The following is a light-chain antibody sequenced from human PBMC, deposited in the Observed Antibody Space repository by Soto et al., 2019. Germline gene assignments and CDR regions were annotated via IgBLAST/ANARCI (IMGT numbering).Light chain of an antibody. V-gene: IGKV3D-20*02. Sequence: EIVLTQSPGTLSLSPGERATLSCRATQSVTITNLAWYQQKPGQPPRLLIYGASSRATGIPDRFSGSGSGTDFTLTISSLEPEDFAVFYCQQRSIWPWTFGQGTKVDIK. CDR2: GAS. CDR1: QSVTITN. CDR3: QQRSIWPWT. J-gene: IGKJ1*01.